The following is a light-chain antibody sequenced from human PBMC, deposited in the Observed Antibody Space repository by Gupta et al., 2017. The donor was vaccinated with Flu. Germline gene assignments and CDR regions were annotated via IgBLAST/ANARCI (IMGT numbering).Light chain of an antibody. Sequence: ILTQSPATLSLSPGERATLSCRASQSVRSYLALYQQKPGQAPRLLIYDVSVRATGTPARFSGSGSGTDFTLTISSLEPEDVAVDYCQQRRSGPPELTFGGGTKVEI. V-gene: IGKV3-11*01. CDR3: QQRRSGPPELT. CDR1: QSVRSY. J-gene: IGKJ4*01. CDR2: DVS.